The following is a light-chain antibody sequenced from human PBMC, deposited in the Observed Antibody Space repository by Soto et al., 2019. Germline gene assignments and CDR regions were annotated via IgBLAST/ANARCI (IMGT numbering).Light chain of an antibody. CDR2: DAS. CDR1: QSIGSE. CDR3: QQRSNWPIT. V-gene: IGKV3-11*01. J-gene: IGKJ5*01. Sequence: TQSPSTLSASLGDRVTITCWASQSIGSELAWYQQKPGKAPKLLIYDASNRSTGIPARFSGSGSGTDFTLTISSLEPEDFAVYYCQQRSNWPITFGQGTRLEIK.